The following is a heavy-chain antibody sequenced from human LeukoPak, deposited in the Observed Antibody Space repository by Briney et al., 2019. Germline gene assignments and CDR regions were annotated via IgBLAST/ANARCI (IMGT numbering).Heavy chain of an antibody. CDR1: GFTFSNYN. J-gene: IGHJ4*02. CDR3: ARLSRYSSSWPIDY. CDR2: ISGSGSYI. Sequence: PGGSLRLSCAASGFTFSNYNMNWVRQAPGKGLEWVSSISGSGSYIYYADSVKGRFTISRDNAKNSLFLEMNSLRAEDTAVYYCARLSRYSSSWPIDYWGQGTLVTVSS. D-gene: IGHD6-13*01. V-gene: IGHV3-21*01.